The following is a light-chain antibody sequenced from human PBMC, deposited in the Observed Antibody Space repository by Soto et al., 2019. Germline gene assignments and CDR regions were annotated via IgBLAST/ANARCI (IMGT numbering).Light chain of an antibody. V-gene: IGKV3-11*01. CDR2: HTS. J-gene: IGKJ1*01. CDR1: QTVNSR. CDR3: QHYISSQWTFGQWT. Sequence: EIVLTQSPATLSLSPGERATLSCRASQTVNSRLAWYQHKPGQAPRLLIYHTSNRATGIPARFSGSGSGTDFTLTINRLEPEDSAIYFCQHYISSQWTFGQWTFGQGTKVDIK.